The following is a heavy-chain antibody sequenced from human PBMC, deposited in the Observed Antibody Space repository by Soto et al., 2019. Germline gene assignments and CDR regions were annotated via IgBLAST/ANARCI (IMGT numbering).Heavy chain of an antibody. Sequence: QVQLQESGPGLVKPSQTLSLTCTVSGGSISSGGYYWSWIRQHPGKGLEWIGYIYYSGSTYYNPSLKSRVTISVDTSKNQFSLKLSSVTAADTAVYYCARLAVAGQFNWFDPWGQGTLVTVSS. CDR1: GGSISSGGYY. D-gene: IGHD6-19*01. CDR2: IYYSGST. CDR3: ARLAVAGQFNWFDP. J-gene: IGHJ5*02. V-gene: IGHV4-31*03.